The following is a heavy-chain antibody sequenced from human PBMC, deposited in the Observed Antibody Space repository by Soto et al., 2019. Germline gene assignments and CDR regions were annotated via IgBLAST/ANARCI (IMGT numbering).Heavy chain of an antibody. J-gene: IGHJ5*02. CDR2: ISAGNGNT. Sequence: ASVKVSCKASGYTFTSYAMHGVRQAPGQRLEWMGWISAGNGNTKYSQKFQSRVTMTKDTSASTAYMELSSLRSEDTAVYYCARDGRDSSRWYLWCQGTLVTVSS. CDR3: ARDGRDSSRWYL. V-gene: IGHV1-3*01. CDR1: GYTFTSYA. D-gene: IGHD6-13*01.